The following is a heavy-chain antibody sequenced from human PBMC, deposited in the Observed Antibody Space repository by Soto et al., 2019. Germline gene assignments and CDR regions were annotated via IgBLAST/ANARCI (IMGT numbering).Heavy chain of an antibody. D-gene: IGHD3-22*01. CDR1: AGSISSGGYY. V-gene: IGHV4-31*11. CDR2: IYYSGST. Sequence: PAETLSLTCAVSAGSISSGGYYWSWIRQHPGKGLEWIGYIYYSGSTYYNPSLKSRVTISVDTSKNQFSLKLSPVTAADTVVYYCARERWYYDGSGYYYANCFDPWGQGTLVTVS. J-gene: IGHJ5*02. CDR3: ARERWYYDGSGYYYANCFDP.